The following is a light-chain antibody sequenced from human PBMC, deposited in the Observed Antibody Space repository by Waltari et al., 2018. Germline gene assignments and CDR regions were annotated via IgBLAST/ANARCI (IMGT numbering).Light chain of an antibody. CDR2: EDS. CDR1: HSNIGNNY. J-gene: IGLJ7*01. CDR3: GTWDSSLSGAV. V-gene: IGLV1-51*02. Sequence: QSVLTQPPSVSAAPGQRVTISCSGGHSNIGNNYVSWYRQFPGTAPKLLSYEDSDRPAGVPCRFSGSKSGTSATLDITGRQAGDEADYYCGTWDSSLSGAVFGGGTHLTVL.